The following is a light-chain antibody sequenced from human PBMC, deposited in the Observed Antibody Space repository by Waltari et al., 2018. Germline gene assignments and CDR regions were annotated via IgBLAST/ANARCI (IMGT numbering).Light chain of an antibody. Sequence: QSVLTPPPSVSGAPGQRVTIPRTGSSSHHGAHYTVPWHQHLPGTAPKLLIYVNNSRPSGVPYRFSGSKSGTSASLAITGLQAEDEADYYCQSYDNSLSGSYVFGTGTKVTVL. CDR2: VNN. J-gene: IGLJ1*01. V-gene: IGLV1-40*01. CDR1: SSHHGAHYT. CDR3: QSYDNSLSGSYV.